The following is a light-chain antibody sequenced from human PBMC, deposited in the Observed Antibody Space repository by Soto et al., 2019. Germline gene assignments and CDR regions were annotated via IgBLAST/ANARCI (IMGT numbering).Light chain of an antibody. CDR2: DAS. V-gene: IGKV1-5*01. Sequence: DIQMTQSPSTLSASVGDRVTITCRASQSISSWLAWYQQKPGKAPKLLIYDASSLESGVPSSFSGSGSGTEFTFTITSLQPDDFSTYYCQQYNSYSWTFGQGTKVEIK. CDR1: QSISSW. CDR3: QQYNSYSWT. J-gene: IGKJ1*01.